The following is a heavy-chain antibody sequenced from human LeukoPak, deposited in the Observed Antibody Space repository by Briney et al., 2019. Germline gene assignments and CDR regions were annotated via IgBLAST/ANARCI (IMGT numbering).Heavy chain of an antibody. CDR2: IIPIFGTA. Sequence: GASVKVSCKASGFAFTTYYMHWVRQAPGQGLEWMGGIIPIFGTANYAQKFQGRVTITADKSTSTAYMELSSLRSEDTAVYYCARTGNCSSTSCYSWVVGWFDPWGQGTLVTVSS. CDR3: ARTGNCSSTSCYSWVVGWFDP. J-gene: IGHJ5*02. CDR1: GFAFTTYY. D-gene: IGHD2-2*01. V-gene: IGHV1-69*06.